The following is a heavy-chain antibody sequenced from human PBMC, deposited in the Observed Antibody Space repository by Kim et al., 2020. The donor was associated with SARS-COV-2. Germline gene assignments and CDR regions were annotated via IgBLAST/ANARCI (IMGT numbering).Heavy chain of an antibody. J-gene: IGHJ6*02. CDR3: ASARRGYRYGMDV. Sequence: SETLSLTCAVYGGSFSGYYWSWIRQPPGKGLEWIGEINHSGSTNYNPSLKSRVTISVDTSKNQFSLKLSSVTAADTAVYYCASARRGYRYGMDVWGQGTT. V-gene: IGHV4-34*01. CDR1: GGSFSGYY. CDR2: INHSGST. D-gene: IGHD3-3*01.